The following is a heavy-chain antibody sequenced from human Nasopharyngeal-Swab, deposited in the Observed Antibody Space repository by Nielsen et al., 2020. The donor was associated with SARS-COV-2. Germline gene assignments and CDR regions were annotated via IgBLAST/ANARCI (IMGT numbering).Heavy chain of an antibody. CDR2: IYYSGST. D-gene: IGHD2-2*01. CDR3: ARGTPYCSSTSCYSWFDP. CDR1: GGSISSYY. Sequence: SETLSLTCTVSGGSISSYYWGWIRQPPGKGLEWIGYIYYSGSTNYNPSLKSRVTISVDTSKNQFSLKLSSVTAADTAVYYCARGTPYCSSTSCYSWFDPWGQGTLVTVSS. J-gene: IGHJ5*02. V-gene: IGHV4-59*13.